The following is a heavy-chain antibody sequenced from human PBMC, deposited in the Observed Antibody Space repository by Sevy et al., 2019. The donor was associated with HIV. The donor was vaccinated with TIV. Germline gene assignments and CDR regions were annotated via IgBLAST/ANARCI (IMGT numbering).Heavy chain of an antibody. CDR2: IYSDGTT. CDR3: VGADRPNQGDF. CDR1: GFTVSRNF. Sequence: GGSLRLSCAASGFTVSRNFMSWIRQAPGKGLEWVSIIYSDGTTFYADSVKGRSTISRDNSRNTLYLQMNTLRAEDTAVYYCVGADRPNQGDFWGQGTLVTVSS. V-gene: IGHV3-53*01. J-gene: IGHJ4*02. D-gene: IGHD6-6*01.